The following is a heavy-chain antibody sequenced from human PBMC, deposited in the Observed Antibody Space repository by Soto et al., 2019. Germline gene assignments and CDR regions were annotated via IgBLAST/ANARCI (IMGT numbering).Heavy chain of an antibody. J-gene: IGHJ5*02. CDR2: IIPIFGTA. Sequence: SVKVSCKASGGIFSSYAISWVRQAPGQGLEWMGGIIPIFGTANYAQKFQGRVTITADESTSTAYMELSSLRSEDTAVYYCARDQISWPYSGSYYAYNWFDPWGQGTLVTVSS. V-gene: IGHV1-69*13. D-gene: IGHD1-26*01. CDR1: GGIFSSYA. CDR3: ARDQISWPYSGSYYAYNWFDP.